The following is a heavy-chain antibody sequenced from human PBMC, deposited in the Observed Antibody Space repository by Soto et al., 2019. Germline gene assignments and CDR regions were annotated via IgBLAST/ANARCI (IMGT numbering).Heavy chain of an antibody. Sequence: QVQLQESGPGLVKPSETLSLTCTVSGGTISRYYWSWIRQPPGKGLEWIGYMYNTGSTVYNPSFTSRVPISVDTSKNQFSLKLNSVTAVDTAVYYCARDLWGYCGTDCYPLDVWGQGTTVTVSS. J-gene: IGHJ6*02. CDR1: GGTISRYY. D-gene: IGHD2-21*02. CDR2: MYNTGST. V-gene: IGHV4-59*01. CDR3: ARDLWGYCGTDCYPLDV.